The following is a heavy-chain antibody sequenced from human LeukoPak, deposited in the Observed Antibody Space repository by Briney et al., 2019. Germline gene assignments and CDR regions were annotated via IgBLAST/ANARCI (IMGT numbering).Heavy chain of an antibody. V-gene: IGHV4-38-2*02. Sequence: SETLSLTCAVSGYSISSGYYWGLIRQPPGKGLEWIGSIYHSGSTYYNPSLKSRFTISVATSKNQFSLKMSSVTAAATAVYYCAREGDYWGQGTLVTVSS. J-gene: IGHJ4*02. CDR3: AREGDY. CDR2: IYHSGST. CDR1: GYSISSGYY.